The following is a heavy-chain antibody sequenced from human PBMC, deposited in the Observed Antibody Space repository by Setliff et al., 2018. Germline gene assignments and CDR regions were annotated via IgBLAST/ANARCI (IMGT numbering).Heavy chain of an antibody. CDR2: ISSSSSYI. CDR3: ARDWATRAFDI. J-gene: IGHJ3*02. Sequence: PGGSLRLSCAASGFTFSSYSMNWVRQAPGKGLEWVSSISSSSSYIYYADSVKGRFTISRDNAKNSLYLQMNSLRAVDTAVYYCARDWATRAFDIWGQGTMVTVSS. V-gene: IGHV3-21*01. D-gene: IGHD5-12*01. CDR1: GFTFSSYS.